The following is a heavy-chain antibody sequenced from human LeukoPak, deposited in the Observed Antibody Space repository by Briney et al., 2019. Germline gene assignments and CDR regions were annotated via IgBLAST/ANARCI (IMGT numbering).Heavy chain of an antibody. J-gene: IGHJ4*02. CDR1: GGSISSYY. CDR3: ASSNDGVVITISY. D-gene: IGHD3-22*01. Sequence: SETLSLTCTVSGGSISSYYWSWIRQPPGKGLEWIGYIYYSGSTNYNPSLKSRVTISVDTSKNQFSLRLSSVTAADTAVYYCASSNDGVVITISYWGQGTLVTVSS. CDR2: IYYSGST. V-gene: IGHV4-59*12.